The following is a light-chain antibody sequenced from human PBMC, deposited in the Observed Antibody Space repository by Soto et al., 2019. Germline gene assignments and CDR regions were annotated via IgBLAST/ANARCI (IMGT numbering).Light chain of an antibody. CDR2: KAS. Sequence: DIKMTQSPSTLSASEGDRVTITCRAGQGISRWLTWYQQKPGKAPKLLIYKASILEKGVPSRFSGSGSGTEFTLTIGSLQPDDFATYFCQQYNTYPGTFGQGTTVEIK. V-gene: IGKV1-5*03. CDR3: QQYNTYPGT. J-gene: IGKJ1*01. CDR1: QGISRW.